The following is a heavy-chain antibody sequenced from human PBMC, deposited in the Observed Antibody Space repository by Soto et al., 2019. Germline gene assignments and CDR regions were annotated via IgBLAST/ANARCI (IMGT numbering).Heavy chain of an antibody. Sequence: PSETMSLTCAVDGGSFSGYYWSWIRQPPGKGLEWIGEINHSGSTNYNPSLKSRVTISVDTSKNQFSLKLSSVTAADTAVYYCARGNLVYILTGYYRFDPWGQGTLVTVSS. V-gene: IGHV4-34*01. CDR3: ARGNLVYILTGYYRFDP. CDR2: INHSGST. CDR1: GGSFSGYY. D-gene: IGHD3-9*01. J-gene: IGHJ5*02.